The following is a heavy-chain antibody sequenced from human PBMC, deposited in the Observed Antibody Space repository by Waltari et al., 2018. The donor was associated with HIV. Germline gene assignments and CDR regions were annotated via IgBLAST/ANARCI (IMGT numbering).Heavy chain of an antibody. CDR3: ANPNAEDY. CDR1: EFVLHDYW. J-gene: IGHJ4*02. V-gene: IGHV3-23*04. D-gene: IGHD7-27*01. CDR2: ISGSGGST. Sequence: EVQLVESGGGLIQPGESLRLSCLASEFVLHDYWMTWVRQAPGKGLGWVSAISGSGGSTYYADSVKGRFTISRDNSKNTLYLQMNSLRAEDTAVYYCANPNAEDYWGQGTLVTVSS.